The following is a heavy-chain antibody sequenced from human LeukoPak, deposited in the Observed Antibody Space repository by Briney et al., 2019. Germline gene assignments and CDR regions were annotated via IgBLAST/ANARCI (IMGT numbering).Heavy chain of an antibody. D-gene: IGHD6-19*01. J-gene: IGHJ6*02. CDR1: GFTFSSYW. CDR2: IKTDGDEG. V-gene: IGHV3-7*04. CDR3: ARAAVASPGDV. Sequence: PGGSLRLSCAASGFTFSSYWMSWVRQAPGKGLEWVANIKTDGDEGYYADSLKGRFTISRDNAENSLYLQMNSLRDDDTAVYYCARAAVASPGDVWGQGTTVTVSS.